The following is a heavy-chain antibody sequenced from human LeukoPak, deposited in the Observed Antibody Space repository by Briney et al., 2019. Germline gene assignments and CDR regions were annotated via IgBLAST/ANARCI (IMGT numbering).Heavy chain of an antibody. CDR2: IYSGGNT. J-gene: IGHJ4*02. CDR1: GFTVSSNY. V-gene: IGHV3-53*01. CDR3: ARVGEGAAKD. Sequence: GGSLRLSCAASGFTVSSNYMSWVRQAPGKGLEWVSVIYSGGNTYYADSVTVRFTISRDNSKNTLYLQMNSLRAEDTAVYYCARVGEGAAKDWGQGTLVTVSS. D-gene: IGHD1-26*01.